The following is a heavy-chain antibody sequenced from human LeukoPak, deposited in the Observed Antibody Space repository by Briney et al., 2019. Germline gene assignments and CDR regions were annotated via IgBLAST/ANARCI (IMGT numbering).Heavy chain of an antibody. CDR2: IYPGDSDT. D-gene: IGHD6-13*01. CDR3: ARQGAAGKYYYYYMDV. CDR1: GYSFTSYW. Sequence: GESLKISCKGSGYSFTSYWIGWVRQMPGKGLEWMGVIYPGDSDTRYSPSFQGQVTISADKSISTAYLQWSSLKASDTAIYYCARQGAAGKYYYYYMDVWGKGTTVTVSS. J-gene: IGHJ6*03. V-gene: IGHV5-51*01.